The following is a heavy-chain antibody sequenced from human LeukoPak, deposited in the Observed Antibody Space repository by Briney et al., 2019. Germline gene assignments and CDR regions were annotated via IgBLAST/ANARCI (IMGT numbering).Heavy chain of an antibody. CDR2: IYSGGNT. V-gene: IGHV3-53*01. J-gene: IGHJ4*02. Sequence: GGSLRLSCAASGFTVSNNYMSWVRQAPGKGLEWVSVIYSGGNTYYADSVKGRFTISSDNSKNTLYLQMNNLRAEDTAMYYCARRSSVSWYYNDWGQGTLVTVSS. CDR1: GFTVSNNY. CDR3: ARRSSVSWYYND. D-gene: IGHD3-10*01.